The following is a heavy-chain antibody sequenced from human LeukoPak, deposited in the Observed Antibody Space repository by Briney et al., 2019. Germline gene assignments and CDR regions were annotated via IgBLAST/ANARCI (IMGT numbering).Heavy chain of an antibody. CDR3: ARDTYGSDY. CDR2: ISYDGSNK. V-gene: IGHV3-30*04. D-gene: IGHD3-10*01. J-gene: IGHJ4*02. CDR1: GCIFSNYA. Sequence: HGGSLRLSCAASGCIFSNYAMHWVRQAPGKGLEWLIFISYDGSNKYYADSVKGRFTISRDNSKNTLYLQTNNLRAEDTAVYYCARDTYGSDYWGQGTLVTVSS.